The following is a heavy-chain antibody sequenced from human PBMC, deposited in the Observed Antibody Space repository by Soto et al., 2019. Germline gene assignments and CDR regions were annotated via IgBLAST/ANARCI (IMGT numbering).Heavy chain of an antibody. Sequence: SATLSLPCPVSGDSVTSGDYYWSWIRQPPGKGLEWIGYIYYSGNTNYSPSLKSRAAISLDTSHNQFSLKLSSVTAADTAVYFCARIPVDTYMTYWFDPWGQGTLVTVSS. V-gene: IGHV4-61*08. CDR1: GDSVTSGDYY. CDR3: ARIPVDTYMTYWFDP. D-gene: IGHD5-18*01. CDR2: IYYSGNT. J-gene: IGHJ5*01.